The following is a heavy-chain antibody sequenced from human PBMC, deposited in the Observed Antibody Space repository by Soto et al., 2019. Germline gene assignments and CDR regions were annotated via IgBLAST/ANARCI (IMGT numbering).Heavy chain of an antibody. J-gene: IGHJ4*02. D-gene: IGHD1-26*01. CDR1: GFSVSSYR. CDR3: IRLNRVTTPIYNG. V-gene: IGHV3-53*01. CDR2: IYTDDTT. Sequence: PGGSLRLSCAASGFSVSSYRMSWVRQGPGRGLECVSVIYTDDTTRYADSVKGRFTISRDTSKNMLFLQMNSLKTEDTAVYYCIRLNRVTTPIYNGWGQGTLVTVSS.